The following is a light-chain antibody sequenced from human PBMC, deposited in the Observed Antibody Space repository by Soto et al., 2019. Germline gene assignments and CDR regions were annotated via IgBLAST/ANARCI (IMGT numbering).Light chain of an antibody. CDR1: QDISNY. J-gene: IGKJ4*01. V-gene: IGKV1-33*01. CDR2: DAS. Sequence: VQMTLSPSSLSSSVGDRVTITCQASQDISNYLNWYQQKPGKAPKLLIYDASNLETGVPSRFSGSGSGTDFTFTISSLQPEDIATYYCQQYDNPNLTVTFGGGTRWIS. CDR3: QQYDNPNLTVT.